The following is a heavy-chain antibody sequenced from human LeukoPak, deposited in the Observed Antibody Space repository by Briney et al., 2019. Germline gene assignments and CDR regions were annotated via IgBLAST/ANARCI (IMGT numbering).Heavy chain of an antibody. Sequence: PGGSLRLSCAASGFSFNTNWMSWVRQALGKGPKWVANIKTDGSETYYVDSVKGRFTISRDNAKNSLYLQMNSLRVEDTAVYYCARDGDGYPDWGQGTSVTVSS. D-gene: IGHD5-18*01. CDR1: GFSFNTNW. CDR2: IKTDGSET. CDR3: ARDGDGYPD. V-gene: IGHV3-7*01. J-gene: IGHJ3*01.